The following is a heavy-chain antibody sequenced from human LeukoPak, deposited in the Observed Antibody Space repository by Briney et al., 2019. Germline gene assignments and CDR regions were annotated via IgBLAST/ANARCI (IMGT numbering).Heavy chain of an antibody. CDR1: GYTFTSYD. Sequence: ASVKVSCKASGYTFTSYDINWVRQATGQGLEWMGWMNPNSGNTGYAQKFQGRVTMTRNTSISTAYMELSSLRSEDTAVYYCARDYDSSGYYYVTSSYWGQGTLVTVSS. D-gene: IGHD3-22*01. J-gene: IGHJ4*02. CDR2: MNPNSGNT. CDR3: ARDYDSSGYYYVTSSY. V-gene: IGHV1-8*01.